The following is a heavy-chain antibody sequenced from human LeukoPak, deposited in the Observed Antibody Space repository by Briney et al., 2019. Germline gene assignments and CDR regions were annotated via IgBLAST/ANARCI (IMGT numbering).Heavy chain of an antibody. CDR2: FDPEDGET. CDR1: GYTLTELS. V-gene: IGHV1-24*01. D-gene: IGHD3-3*01. Sequence: GASVKVSCKVSGYTLTELSMHWVRQAPGKGLEWMGGFDPEDGETIYAQKFQGRVTMTEDTSTDTAYMELSSLRSEDTAVYYCARSHLKEDFWSGYYPPYAFDIWGQGTMVTVSS. J-gene: IGHJ3*02. CDR3: ARSHLKEDFWSGYYPPYAFDI.